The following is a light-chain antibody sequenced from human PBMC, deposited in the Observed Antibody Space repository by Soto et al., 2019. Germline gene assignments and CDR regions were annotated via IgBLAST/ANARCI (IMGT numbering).Light chain of an antibody. CDR2: DAS. V-gene: IGKV1-13*02. CDR3: QHFTSYPPT. J-gene: IGKJ5*01. Sequence: AIQLTQSPSSLSAFVGDRVTITCRASQGISNDLAWYQQKPGTAPKLLIYDASTPESGVPSRFSGSGSGTDFTLTISSLQPEDFASYHCQHFTSYPPTFGQGTRLE. CDR1: QGISND.